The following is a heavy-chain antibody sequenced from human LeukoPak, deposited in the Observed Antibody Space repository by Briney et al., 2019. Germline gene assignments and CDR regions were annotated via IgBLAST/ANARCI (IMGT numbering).Heavy chain of an antibody. CDR2: IYYSGST. CDR3: ARVVGSTSWYLMHYFDY. D-gene: IGHD6-13*01. CDR1: GGSISSSSYY. V-gene: IGHV4-39*07. J-gene: IGHJ4*02. Sequence: SETLSLTCTVSGGSISSSSYYWGWIRQPPGKGLEWIGSIYYSGSTYYNPSLKTRVTISIDTSKNQFSLKLSSVTAADTAVYYCARVVGSTSWYLMHYFDYWGQGTLVTVSS.